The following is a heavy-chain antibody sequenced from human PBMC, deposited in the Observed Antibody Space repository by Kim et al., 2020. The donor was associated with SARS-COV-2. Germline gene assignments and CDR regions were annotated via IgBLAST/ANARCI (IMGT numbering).Heavy chain of an antibody. CDR2: ISSSGRTI. V-gene: IGHV3-48*03. Sequence: GVSLRLSCAASGFTFSSYEMNWVRQAPGKGLEWVSYISSSGRTIYYADSVKGRFTIFRDNAKNSLYLQMNSLRAEDTAVYYCARDLFGELERLTWDFYYYGMDVWGQGTTVTVSS. D-gene: IGHD1-1*01. CDR3: ARDLFGELERLTWDFYYYGMDV. J-gene: IGHJ6*02. CDR1: GFTFSSYE.